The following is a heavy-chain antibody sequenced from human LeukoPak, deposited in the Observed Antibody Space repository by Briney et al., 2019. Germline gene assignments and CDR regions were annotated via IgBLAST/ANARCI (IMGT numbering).Heavy chain of an antibody. V-gene: IGHV4-39*01. Sequence: SETLSLTCTVSGGSISSSSYYWGWIRQPPGKGLEWIGSIYYSGSTYYNPSLKSRVTISVDTSKNQFSLKLSSVTAADTAVYYCASLNSGGPPWGQGTLVTVSS. J-gene: IGHJ5*02. CDR2: IYYSGST. D-gene: IGHD4-23*01. CDR3: ASLNSGGPP. CDR1: GGSISSSSYY.